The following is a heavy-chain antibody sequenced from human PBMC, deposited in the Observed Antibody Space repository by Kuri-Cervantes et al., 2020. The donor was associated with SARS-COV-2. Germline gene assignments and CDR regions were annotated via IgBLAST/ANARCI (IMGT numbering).Heavy chain of an antibody. V-gene: IGHV1-69*06. CDR1: GGTFSSYA. CDR2: IIPIFGTA. D-gene: IGHD3-9*01. Sequence: SVKVSCKASGGTFSSYAISRVRQAPGQGLEWMGGIIPIFGTANYAQKFQGRVTITADKSTSTAYMELSSLRSEDTAVYYCARGNYDILTGSPWYFDYWGQGTLVTVSS. J-gene: IGHJ4*02. CDR3: ARGNYDILTGSPWYFDY.